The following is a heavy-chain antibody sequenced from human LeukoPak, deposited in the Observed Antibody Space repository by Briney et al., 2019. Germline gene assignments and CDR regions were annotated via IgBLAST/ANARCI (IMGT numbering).Heavy chain of an antibody. CDR3: AKGWSSRSYFQYFDY. CDR2: ISSTDAGT. Sequence: GGSLRLSCAASGFTFSSYGMDWVRQAPGKGLEWVSAISSTDAGTYHADSVRGRFTISRDSSKNTLYLQMNSLRAEDTAVYYCAKGWSSRSYFQYFDYWGQGTLVTVSS. J-gene: IGHJ4*02. D-gene: IGHD1-26*01. CDR1: GFTFSSYG. V-gene: IGHV3-23*01.